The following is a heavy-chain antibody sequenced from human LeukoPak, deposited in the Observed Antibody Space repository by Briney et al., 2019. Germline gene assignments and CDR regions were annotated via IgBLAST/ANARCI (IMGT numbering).Heavy chain of an antibody. CDR1: GYTLTELS. Sequence: GASVKVSCKVSGYTLTELSMHWVRQAPGKGLEWMGGFDPEDGKTIYAQKFQGRVTMTEDTSTDTAYMDLSSLRSEDTAVYYCATVNYYYDSSGYHDYWGQGTLVTVSS. J-gene: IGHJ4*02. V-gene: IGHV1-24*01. D-gene: IGHD3-22*01. CDR2: FDPEDGKT. CDR3: ATVNYYYDSSGYHDY.